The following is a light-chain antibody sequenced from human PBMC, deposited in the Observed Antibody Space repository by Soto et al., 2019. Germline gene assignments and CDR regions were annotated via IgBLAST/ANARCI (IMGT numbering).Light chain of an antibody. CDR2: GAS. CDR1: QSVGSSH. CDR3: QQYGSAPWT. J-gene: IGKJ1*01. V-gene: IGKV3-20*01. Sequence: EIVLTQSPGTLSLSPGERATLSCRASQSVGSSHLAWYQQKPGQAPSLLMYGASSRATGIPDRFSGSGSGTDFTLTISRLEPEDFAVYYCQQYGSAPWTFGQGTKGISN.